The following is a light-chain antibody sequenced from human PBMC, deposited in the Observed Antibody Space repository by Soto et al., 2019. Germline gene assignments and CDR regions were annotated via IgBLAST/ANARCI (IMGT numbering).Light chain of an antibody. J-gene: IGLJ1*01. CDR3: AKWDDSLRVYV. Sequence: QSVLTQARSVSGSPGQSVSVSCTGTSSDVGGNDYVSWYQQYPGKAPKLMIYDVSKRPSGVPDRFSGSKSGTSASLTISGLRSEDEADYYCAKWDDSLRVYVFGTGTKVTVL. CDR2: DVS. V-gene: IGLV2-11*01. CDR1: SSDVGGNDY.